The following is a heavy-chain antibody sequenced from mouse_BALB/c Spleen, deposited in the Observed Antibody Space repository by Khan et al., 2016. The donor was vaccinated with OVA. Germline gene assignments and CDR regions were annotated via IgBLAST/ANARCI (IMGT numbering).Heavy chain of an antibody. Sequence: EVKLEESGPGLVKPSQSLSLTCTVTGYSITSGYGWNWIRQFPGNKLEWMGYISYSGSTNYNPSLKSRISITREQSKNQFFLQLNSMTTEATATYYCARTARIKYWGQGTTLTVSS. CDR2: ISYSGST. J-gene: IGHJ2*01. V-gene: IGHV3-2*02. CDR3: ARTARIKY. CDR1: GYSITSGYG. D-gene: IGHD1-2*01.